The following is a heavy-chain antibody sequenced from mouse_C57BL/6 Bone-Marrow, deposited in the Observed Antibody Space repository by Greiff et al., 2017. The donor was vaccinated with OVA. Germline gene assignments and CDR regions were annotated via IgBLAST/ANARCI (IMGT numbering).Heavy chain of an antibody. Sequence: QVQLQQPGAELVMPGASVKLSCKASGYTFTSYWMHWVQQRPGQGLEWIGEIDPSDSYTNYNQKFKGKSTLTVAKSSSTAYMQLSSLTSKDSAVYYCARWGTTVVATRFDVWGTGTTVTVSS. D-gene: IGHD1-1*01. J-gene: IGHJ1*03. CDR1: GYTFTSYW. V-gene: IGHV1-69*01. CDR3: ARWGTTVVATRFDV. CDR2: IDPSDSYT.